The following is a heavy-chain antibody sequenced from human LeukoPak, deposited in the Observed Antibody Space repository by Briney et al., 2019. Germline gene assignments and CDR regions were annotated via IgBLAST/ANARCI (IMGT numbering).Heavy chain of an antibody. J-gene: IGHJ4*02. CDR3: ARGERRITMIVVVLDY. V-gene: IGHV1-2*02. CDR2: INPNSGGT. CDR1: GYTFTGYY. D-gene: IGHD3-22*01. Sequence: ASVKVSCKASGYTFTGYYMHWVRQAPGQGLEWMGWINPNSGGTNYAQKFQGRVTMTRDTSISTAYMELSRLRSDDTAVYYCARGERRITMIVVVLDYWGQGTLVTVSS.